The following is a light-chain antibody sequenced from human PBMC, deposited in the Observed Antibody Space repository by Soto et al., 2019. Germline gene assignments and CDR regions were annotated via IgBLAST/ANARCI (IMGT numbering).Light chain of an antibody. CDR3: SSYTNINTRACV. CDR2: EVT. CDR1: SGDIGSHNR. Sequence: QSALTQPASVSGSPGQSITISCTGTSGDIGSHNRVSWYQQHPGKAPKLIIYEVTDRPSGVSNRFSGSKSGNTASLTISGLQAEDEAEYYCSSYTNINTRACVFGTGTKLTVL. V-gene: IGLV2-14*01. J-gene: IGLJ1*01.